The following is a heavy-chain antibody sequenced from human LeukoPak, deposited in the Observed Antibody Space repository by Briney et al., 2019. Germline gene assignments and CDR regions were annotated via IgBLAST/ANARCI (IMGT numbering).Heavy chain of an antibody. CDR2: IYYSGST. Sequence: PSQTLSLTCTVSGGSISSGGYYWSWIRQHPGKGLEWIGYIYYSGSTYYNPSLKSRVTISVDTSKNQFSLKLSSVTAADTAVYYCARVTAAAGSDWFDPWGQGTLVTLSS. J-gene: IGHJ5*02. V-gene: IGHV4-31*03. CDR3: ARVTAAAGSDWFDP. D-gene: IGHD6-13*01. CDR1: GGSISSGGYY.